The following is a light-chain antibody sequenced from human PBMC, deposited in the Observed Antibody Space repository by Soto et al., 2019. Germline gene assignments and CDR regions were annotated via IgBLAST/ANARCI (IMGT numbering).Light chain of an antibody. V-gene: IGKV1-27*01. J-gene: IGKJ1*01. CDR2: AAS. CDR1: QGIGNY. CDR3: QKYNSALPT. Sequence: DIQMTQSPSSLSASVGDRVTITCRARQGIGNYLAWYQQKPGKVPKLLIYAASTLQSGVPSRFSGSGSGTDFTLTISSLQPEDVATYHCQKYNSALPTFGQGTKVEIK.